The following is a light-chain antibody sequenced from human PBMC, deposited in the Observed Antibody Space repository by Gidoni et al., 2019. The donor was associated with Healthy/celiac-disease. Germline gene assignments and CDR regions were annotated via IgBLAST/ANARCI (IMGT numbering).Light chain of an antibody. CDR3: QQYSGYT. V-gene: IGKV3-15*01. J-gene: IGKJ2*01. Sequence: ELVMTQSPATLSVSPGERATLSCRASQSVSSNLAWYQQKPGQAPRLLIYGASTRATGIPARFSGSGSGTEFTLTISSLQSEDFAVYYCQQYSGYTFGQGTKLEIK. CDR2: GAS. CDR1: QSVSSN.